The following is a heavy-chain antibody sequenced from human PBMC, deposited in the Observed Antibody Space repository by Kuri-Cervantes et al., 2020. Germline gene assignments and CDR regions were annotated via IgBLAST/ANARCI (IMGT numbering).Heavy chain of an antibody. CDR1: GYTFNSFD. CDR2: MNADDGHT. Sequence: ASVKVSCKASGYTFNSFDINWVRQATGQGLEYLGWMNADDGHTGYAQKFQGRVTMTRDTSTNTAFMEVSSLASEDTAVYYCARRGVLGPGSSRLDSWGQGTLVTVSS. J-gene: IGHJ4*02. V-gene: IGHV1-8*01. CDR3: ARRGVLGPGSSRLDS. D-gene: IGHD3-16*02.